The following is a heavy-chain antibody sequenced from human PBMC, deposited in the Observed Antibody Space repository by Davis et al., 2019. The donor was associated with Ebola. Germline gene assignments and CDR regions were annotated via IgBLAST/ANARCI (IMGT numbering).Heavy chain of an antibody. D-gene: IGHD6-19*01. V-gene: IGHV3-30*03. Sequence: PGGSLRLSCAASGFTFSSYGMHWVRQAPGKGLEWVTVISYDGNNKYYADSVKGRFTISGDNSKNTLYLQMSSLRAEDTAVYYCATTPQYSSGQNKPFDYWGQGTLVTVSS. CDR2: ISYDGNNK. CDR3: ATTPQYSSGQNKPFDY. J-gene: IGHJ4*02. CDR1: GFTFSSYG.